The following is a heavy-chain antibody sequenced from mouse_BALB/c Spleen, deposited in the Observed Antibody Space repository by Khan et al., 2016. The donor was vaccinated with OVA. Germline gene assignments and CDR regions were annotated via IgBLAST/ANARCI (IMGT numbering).Heavy chain of an antibody. J-gene: IGHJ2*01. CDR3: ARTARIKY. D-gene: IGHD1-2*01. V-gene: IGHV3-2*02. CDR2: ISYSGST. CDR1: GYSITSGYG. Sequence: EVQLQESGPGLVKPSQSLSFTCTVTGYSITSGYGRNWIRQFPGNKLEWMGYISYSGSTNYNPSLKSRISITRDTSKNQFFLQLNSVTTEDTATYYCARTARIKYWGQGTTLTVSS.